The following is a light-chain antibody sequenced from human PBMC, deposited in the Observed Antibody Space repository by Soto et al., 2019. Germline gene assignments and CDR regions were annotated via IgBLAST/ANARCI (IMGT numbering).Light chain of an antibody. V-gene: IGLV2-23*01. J-gene: IGLJ2*01. CDR3: CSYAGSSTAVV. Sequence: QSALTQPASVSGSPGQSITISCTGTSSDVGSNNLVSWYQQHPGKAPKLMIYEGSKRPPGVSNRFSGSKSGNTASLTISGLQAEDEADYYCCSYAGSSTAVVFGGGTKLTVL. CDR1: SSDVGSNNL. CDR2: EGS.